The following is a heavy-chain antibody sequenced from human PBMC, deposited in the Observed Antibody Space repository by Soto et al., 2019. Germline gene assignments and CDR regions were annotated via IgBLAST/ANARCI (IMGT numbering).Heavy chain of an antibody. Sequence: GRSLRLSCAASGFTFSSYAMSWVRQAPGKGLEWVSAISGSGGSTYYADSVKGRFTISRHNSKNTLYLQMNSLRAEDTAVYYCARSSADRDIYNYWGQGTLVPVSS. CDR2: ISGSGGST. CDR1: GFTFSSYA. V-gene: IGHV3-23*01. D-gene: IGHD5-12*01. J-gene: IGHJ4*02. CDR3: ARSSADRDIYNY.